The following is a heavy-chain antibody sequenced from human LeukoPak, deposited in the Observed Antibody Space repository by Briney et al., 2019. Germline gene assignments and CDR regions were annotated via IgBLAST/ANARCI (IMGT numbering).Heavy chain of an antibody. J-gene: IGHJ4*02. CDR1: GFTFDDYV. CDR3: TKEETKYTFGNAFDY. Sequence: SLRLSCAASGFTFDDYVMHWVRQAPGQGLEWVSSIYWNSGIISYADSVRGRFTISRDNADNSLFLQMDSLRPEDTALYYCTKEETKYTFGNAFDYWGQGTLVTVSS. V-gene: IGHV3-9*01. CDR2: IYWNSGII. D-gene: IGHD4-23*01.